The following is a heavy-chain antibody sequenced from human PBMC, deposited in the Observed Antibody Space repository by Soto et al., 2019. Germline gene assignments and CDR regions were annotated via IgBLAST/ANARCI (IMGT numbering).Heavy chain of an antibody. V-gene: IGHV1-69*13. CDR3: ARGSDLGIAARPGWYFDL. CDR1: GGTFSSYA. J-gene: IGHJ2*01. D-gene: IGHD6-6*01. CDR2: IIPIFGTA. Sequence: SVKVSCKASGGTFSSYAISWVRQAPGQGLEWMGGIIPIFGTANYAQKFQGRVTITADESTSTAYMELSSLRSEDTAVYYCARGSDLGIAARPGWYFDLWGRGTLVAVSS.